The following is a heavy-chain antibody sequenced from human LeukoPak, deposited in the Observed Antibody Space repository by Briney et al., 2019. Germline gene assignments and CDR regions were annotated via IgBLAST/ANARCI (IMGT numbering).Heavy chain of an antibody. V-gene: IGHV1-8*01. CDR1: GYTFTSYD. Sequence: GASVKASCKASGYTFTSYDISWVRQATGQGLEWMGWMNPNSGNTGYAQKFQGRVTMTRNTSISTAYMELSSVRSEDWAVYYCARPISGYYYAFDYWGKGTLVSVS. D-gene: IGHD3-22*01. CDR2: MNPNSGNT. CDR3: ARPISGYYYAFDY. J-gene: IGHJ4*02.